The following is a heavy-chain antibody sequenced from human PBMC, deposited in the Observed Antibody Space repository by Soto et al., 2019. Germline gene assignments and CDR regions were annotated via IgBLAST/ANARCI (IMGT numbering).Heavy chain of an antibody. CDR1: GGSISSYY. D-gene: IGHD2-2*01. CDR3: ARSGRKSSTSPLLQEYYYYGMDV. Sequence: PSETLSLTCTVSGGSISSYYWSWIRQPPGKGLEWIGYIYYSGSTNYNPSLKSRVTISVDTSKNQFSLKLSSVTAADTAVYYCARSGRKSSTSPLLQEYYYYGMDVWGQGTTVTVSS. V-gene: IGHV4-59*01. CDR2: IYYSGST. J-gene: IGHJ6*02.